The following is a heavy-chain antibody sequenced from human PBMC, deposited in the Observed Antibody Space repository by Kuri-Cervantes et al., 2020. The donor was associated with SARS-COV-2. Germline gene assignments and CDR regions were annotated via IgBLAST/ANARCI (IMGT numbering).Heavy chain of an antibody. D-gene: IGHD6-13*01. CDR1: GFTFSSYG. CDR3: AGLYSSSWSYDY. Sequence: GGSLRLSCAASGFTFSSYGMHWVRQAPGKGLEWVAFIRYDGSNKYYADSVKGRFTISRDNSKNTLYLQMNSLRAEDTAVYYCAGLYSSSWSYDYWGQRTLVTVSS. J-gene: IGHJ4*02. V-gene: IGHV3-30*02. CDR2: IRYDGSNK.